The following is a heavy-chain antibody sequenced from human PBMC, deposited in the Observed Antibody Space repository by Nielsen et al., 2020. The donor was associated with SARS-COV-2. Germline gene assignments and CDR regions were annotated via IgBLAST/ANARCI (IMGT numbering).Heavy chain of an antibody. V-gene: IGHV4-34*01. CDR2: INHSGST. J-gene: IGHJ6*02. Sequence: WLRQPPGKGLEWIGEINHSGSTNYNPSLKSRVTISVDTSKNQFSLKLSSVTAADTAVYYCARHPSPQFLATPVYYYGMDVWGQGTTVTVSS. D-gene: IGHD1-26*01. CDR3: ARHPSPQFLATPVYYYGMDV.